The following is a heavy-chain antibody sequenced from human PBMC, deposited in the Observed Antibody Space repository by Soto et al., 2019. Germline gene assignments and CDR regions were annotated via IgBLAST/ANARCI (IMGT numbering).Heavy chain of an antibody. V-gene: IGHV1-46*01. CDR3: ARDFSGPMDY. Sequence: ASVKVSCKASGYTFTNYYMHWVRQAPGQGLEWMGIIYPSGGSTRNAQKFQGRVTMTRDTSTSTVYMELSSLRSEDTAVYYCARDFSGPMDYWGRGTLVTVSP. D-gene: IGHD3-10*01. J-gene: IGHJ4*02. CDR1: GYTFTNYY. CDR2: IYPSGGST.